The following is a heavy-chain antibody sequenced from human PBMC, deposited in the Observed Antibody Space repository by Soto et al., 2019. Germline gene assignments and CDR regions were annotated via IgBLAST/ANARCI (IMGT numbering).Heavy chain of an antibody. CDR3: ARQEGYTAGCQGY. D-gene: IGHD5-18*01. V-gene: IGHV4-39*01. Sequence: QLQESGPGLVKPSETLSLTCSVSGASISSSDYYWGWIRQPPGEGLEWIGSIYYSGRTNYNPSLNSRVTISLDTSKNQFSRKLSSVTAADTAVYYCARQEGYTAGCQGYWGQGTLVTVSS. J-gene: IGHJ4*02. CDR2: IYYSGRT. CDR1: GASISSSDYY.